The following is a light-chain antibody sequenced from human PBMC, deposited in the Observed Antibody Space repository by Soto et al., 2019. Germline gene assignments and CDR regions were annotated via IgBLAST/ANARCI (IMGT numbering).Light chain of an antibody. CDR1: SSDVGGYNY. Sequence: QSALTQPASVSESPGQSITISCTRTSSDVGGYNYVSWYQQHPGKAPKLMIYDVSNRPSGVSNRFSGSKSGNTASLTISGLQAEDEADYYCSSYTSSSHYVFGTGTKLTVL. CDR3: SSYTSSSHYV. J-gene: IGLJ1*01. CDR2: DVS. V-gene: IGLV2-14*01.